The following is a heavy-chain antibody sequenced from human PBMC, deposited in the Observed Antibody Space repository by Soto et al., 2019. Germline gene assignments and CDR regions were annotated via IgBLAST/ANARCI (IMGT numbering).Heavy chain of an antibody. CDR1: GYSFTSYW. CDR2: IDPSDSYT. Sequence: GESLKISCKGSGYSFTSYWISWVRQMPGKGLEWMGGIDPSDSYTNYSPSFQGHVTISADKSISTAYLQWSSLKASDTAMYYCARGDYGSGSSPYYYYGMDVWGQGTTVTVSS. V-gene: IGHV5-10-1*01. J-gene: IGHJ6*02. CDR3: ARGDYGSGSSPYYYYGMDV. D-gene: IGHD3-10*01.